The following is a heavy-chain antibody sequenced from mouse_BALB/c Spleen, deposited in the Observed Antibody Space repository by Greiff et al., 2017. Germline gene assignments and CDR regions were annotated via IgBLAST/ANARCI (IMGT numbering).Heavy chain of an antibody. CDR1: GFTFSSYA. CDR3: ARAGGRDYFDY. D-gene: IGHD3-3*01. V-gene: IGHV5-9-4*01. J-gene: IGHJ2*01. Sequence: EVQRVESGGGLVKPGGSLKLSCAASGFTFSSYAMSWVRQSPVKRLEWVAEISSGGSYTYYPDTVTGRFTISRDNAKNTLYLEMSSLRSEDTAMYYCARAGGRDYFDYWGQGTTLTVSS. CDR2: ISSGGSYT.